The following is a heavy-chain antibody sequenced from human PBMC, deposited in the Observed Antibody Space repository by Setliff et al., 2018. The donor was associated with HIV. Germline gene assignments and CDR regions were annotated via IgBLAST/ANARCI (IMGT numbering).Heavy chain of an antibody. CDR3: ARGTVITYFYDSSGPFDY. J-gene: IGHJ4*02. V-gene: IGHV4-61*01. CDR2: IYYSGST. CDR1: GSSFSSGIYY. Sequence: SETLSLTCNVSGSSFSSGIYYWTWIRQQPGKGLEWIGYIYYSGSTNYNPSLKSRVTISVDTSKNQFSLKVRSVTAADTAVYYCARGTVITYFYDSSGPFDYWGQGTLVTVSS. D-gene: IGHD3-22*01.